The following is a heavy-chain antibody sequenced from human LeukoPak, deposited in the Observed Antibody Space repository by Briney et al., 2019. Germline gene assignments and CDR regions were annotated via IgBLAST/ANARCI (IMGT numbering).Heavy chain of an antibody. D-gene: IGHD6-19*01. CDR3: AKNGYRSGWREH. CDR1: GFTFSSYS. V-gene: IGHV3-23*01. CDR2: IGISGDNT. J-gene: IGHJ4*02. Sequence: GGSLRLSCAASGFTFSSYSMNWVRQAPGKGLEWVSSIGISGDNTYYADSVKGRFTMSRDNSKNTLYLQMNSLRAEDTAVYYCAKNGYRSGWREHWGQGTLVTVSS.